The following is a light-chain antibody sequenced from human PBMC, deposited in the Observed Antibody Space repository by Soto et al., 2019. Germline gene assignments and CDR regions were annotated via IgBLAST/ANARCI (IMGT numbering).Light chain of an antibody. CDR2: AAS. Sequence: DIQLTQSPSSVSASVGDSLNITCRASQDIEKWLAWYQQKPGRAPKVLIYAASHLESGVPSRFSGSGSGTEFSLTISSLQTEDFATYFCHQAGTSPCTFGPGTNV. V-gene: IGKV1-12*01. CDR3: HQAGTSPCT. CDR1: QDIEKW. J-gene: IGKJ3*01.